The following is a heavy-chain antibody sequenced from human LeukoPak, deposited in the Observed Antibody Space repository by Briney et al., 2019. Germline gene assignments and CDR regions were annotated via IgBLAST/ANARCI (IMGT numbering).Heavy chain of an antibody. CDR1: GYSFTSYW. D-gene: IGHD3-22*01. CDR2: IYPGDSDT. CDR3: ARSSKEDSSGYYRNWFDP. J-gene: IGHJ5*02. Sequence: GESLQISCKGSGYSFTSYWIGWVRQLPGKGLEWMGIIYPGDSDTRYSPSFQGQVTISADKSISAAYLQWSSLKASDTAMYYCARSSKEDSSGYYRNWFDPWGQGTLVTVSS. V-gene: IGHV5-51*01.